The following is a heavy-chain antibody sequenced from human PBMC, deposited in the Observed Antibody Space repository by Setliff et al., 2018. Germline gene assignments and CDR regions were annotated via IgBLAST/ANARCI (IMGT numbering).Heavy chain of an antibody. CDR1: GFNFRNSA. CDR3: ARDNWVDPVMVTEKGEF. D-gene: IGHD5-18*01. V-gene: IGHV3-48*01. CDR2: ININVDSI. J-gene: IGHJ4*02. Sequence: PGGSLRLSCAASGFNFRNSAMNWVRQAPGKGLEWISYININVDSIYYADSVKGRVTISRDDARSTMYLQMNRLRAEDTAVYYCARDNWVDPVMVTEKGEFWGQGTLVTV.